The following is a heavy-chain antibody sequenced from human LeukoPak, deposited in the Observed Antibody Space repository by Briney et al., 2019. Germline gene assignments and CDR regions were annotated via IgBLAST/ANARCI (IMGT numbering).Heavy chain of an antibody. Sequence: GGSLRLSCAASGFTFSSYAMSWVRQAPGKRLEWVSAIGGTNGRTYYADSVKGRFTISRDNSKNTLYLQMNSLRDEDTAVYYCAKHYYDSSGTPRYFDYWGQGTLVTVSS. CDR1: GFTFSSYA. D-gene: IGHD3-22*01. CDR2: IGGTNGRT. V-gene: IGHV3-23*01. CDR3: AKHYYDSSGTPRYFDY. J-gene: IGHJ4*02.